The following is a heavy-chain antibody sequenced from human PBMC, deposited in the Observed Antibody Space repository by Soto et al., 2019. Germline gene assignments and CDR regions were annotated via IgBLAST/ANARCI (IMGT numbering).Heavy chain of an antibody. CDR1: GGSISSSSYY. Sequence: SETLSLTCTVSGGSISSSSYYWGWIRQPPGKGLEWIGSIYYSGSTYYNPSLKSRVTISVDTSKNHFSLRLSSVTAADTAVYYGAGQSLGTPRDFDYWGQGTRVIVSS. CDR2: IYYSGST. J-gene: IGHJ4*02. CDR3: AGQSLGTPRDFDY. D-gene: IGHD1-26*01. V-gene: IGHV4-39*01.